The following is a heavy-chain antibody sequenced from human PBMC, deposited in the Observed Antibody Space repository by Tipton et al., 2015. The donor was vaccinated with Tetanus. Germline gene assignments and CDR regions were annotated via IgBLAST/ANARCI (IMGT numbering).Heavy chain of an antibody. J-gene: IGHJ5*02. D-gene: IGHD3/OR15-3a*01. V-gene: IGHV1-18*01. Sequence: QLVQSGAEVKKPGASVKVSCKASGYTFTHYGVNWVRQAPGQGLEWMGWISPFNENVNYAEKFQGRLTMTTDRSTATVYMDLRSLRSDDPALYYCGRGRGLGPHEYFEHWGQGALVTVSS. CDR1: GYTFTHYG. CDR3: GRGRGLGPHEYFEH. CDR2: ISPFNENV.